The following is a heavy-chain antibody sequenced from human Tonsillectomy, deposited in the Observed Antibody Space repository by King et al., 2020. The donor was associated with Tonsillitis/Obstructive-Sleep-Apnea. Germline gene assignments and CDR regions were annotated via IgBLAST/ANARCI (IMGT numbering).Heavy chain of an antibody. J-gene: IGHJ6*03. CDR2: ISVYKDNT. Sequence: VQLVQSGAEVKKPGASVKVSCKASGYTFSSYGIIWVRQAPGQGLEWIGWISVYKDNTNYAQKFQGRVTMTTDTSTSTAYMELRSLRSDDTALYYCARGPRYCSSTSCYKDYYYYMDVWGKGTTVTVSS. CDR1: GYTFSSYG. D-gene: IGHD2-2*02. V-gene: IGHV1-18*01. CDR3: ARGPRYCSSTSCYKDYYYYMDV.